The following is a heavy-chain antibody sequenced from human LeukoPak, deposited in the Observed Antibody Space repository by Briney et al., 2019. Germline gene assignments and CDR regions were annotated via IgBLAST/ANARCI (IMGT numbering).Heavy chain of an antibody. J-gene: IGHJ6*03. CDR1: GGSFSGYY. V-gene: IGHV4-34*01. CDR2: INHSGST. CDR3: ARLTPIYSSGWFRDYYYYCYMDV. Sequence: SETLSLTCAVYGGSFSGYYWSWIRQPPGKGLEWIGEINHSGSTNYNPSLKSRVTISVDTSKNQFSLKLSSVTAADTAVYYCARLTPIYSSGWFRDYYYYCYMDVWGKGTTVTISS. D-gene: IGHD6-19*01.